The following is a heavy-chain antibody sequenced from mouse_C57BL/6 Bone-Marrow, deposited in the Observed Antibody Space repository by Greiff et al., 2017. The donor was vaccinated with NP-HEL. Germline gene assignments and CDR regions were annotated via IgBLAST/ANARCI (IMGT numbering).Heavy chain of an antibody. CDR2: IYPGGGYT. CDR1: GYTFTNYW. D-gene: IGHD1-1*01. Sequence: QVQLQQSGAELVRPGTSVKMSCKASGYTFTNYWIGWAQQRPGHGLEWIGDIYPGGGYTNYNEKFKGKATLTADKSSSTAYMQFSSLTSEDSAIYYCARAPITTVVEGGYYFDYWGQGTTLTVSS. J-gene: IGHJ2*01. CDR3: ARAPITTVVEGGYYFDY. V-gene: IGHV1-63*01.